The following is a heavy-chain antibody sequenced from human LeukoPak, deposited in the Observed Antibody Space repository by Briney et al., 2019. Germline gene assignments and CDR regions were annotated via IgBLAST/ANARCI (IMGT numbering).Heavy chain of an antibody. D-gene: IGHD4-17*01. J-gene: IGHJ6*03. Sequence: SETLSLTCTVSGGSISSYYWSWIRQPAGKGLEWIGRIYTSGSTNYNPSLKSRVTMSVDTSKNQFSLKLSSVTAADTAVYYCARDLSYGDPYYYYYMDVWGKGTTVTVSS. CDR3: ARDLSYGDPYYYYYMDV. CDR2: IYTSGST. V-gene: IGHV4-4*07. CDR1: GGSISSYY.